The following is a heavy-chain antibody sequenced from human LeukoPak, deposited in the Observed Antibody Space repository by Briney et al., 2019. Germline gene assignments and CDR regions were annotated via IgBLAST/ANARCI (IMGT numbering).Heavy chain of an antibody. CDR2: IYYSGST. D-gene: IGHD5-18*01. J-gene: IGHJ3*02. V-gene: IGHV4-59*01. CDR3: ARVGRVGYCYGFGLPDPALAFDI. CDR1: GGSISSYY. Sequence: SETLSLTCTVSGGSISSYYWSWIRQPPGKGLEWIGYIYYSGSTNYNPSLKSRVTISVDTSKNQFSLKLSSVTAVDTAVYYCARVGRVGYCYGFGLPDPALAFDIWGQGTMVTVSS.